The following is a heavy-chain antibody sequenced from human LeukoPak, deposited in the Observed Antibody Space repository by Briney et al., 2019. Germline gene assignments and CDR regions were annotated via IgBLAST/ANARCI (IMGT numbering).Heavy chain of an antibody. D-gene: IGHD6-19*01. CDR1: GGTFSSYA. J-gene: IGHJ4*02. CDR3: ARLVLAVAGTGYFDY. CDR2: IIPILGIA. V-gene: IGHV1-69*04. Sequence: SVKVSCKASGGTFSSYAISWVRQAPGQGLEWVGRIIPILGIANYAQKFQGRVTITADKSTSTAYMELSSLRSEDTAVYFCARLVLAVAGTGYFDYWGQGTLVTVSS.